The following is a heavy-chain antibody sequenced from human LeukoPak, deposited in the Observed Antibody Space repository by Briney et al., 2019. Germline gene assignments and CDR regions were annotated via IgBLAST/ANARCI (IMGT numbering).Heavy chain of an antibody. Sequence: PGGSLRLSCAASGDTFSAYEMNWVRQAPGKGLEWLACISGSGTPVYYADSVKGRFTISRDNARNSVYLQMTSLRAEDTGIYYCARGFRDTAMFLDYWGQGTLVTVSS. CDR3: ARGFRDTAMFLDY. CDR2: ISGSGTPV. CDR1: GDTFSAYE. D-gene: IGHD5-18*01. J-gene: IGHJ4*02. V-gene: IGHV3-48*03.